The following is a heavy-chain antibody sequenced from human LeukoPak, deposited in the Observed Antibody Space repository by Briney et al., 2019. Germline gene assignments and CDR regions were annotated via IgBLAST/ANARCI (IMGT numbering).Heavy chain of an antibody. D-gene: IGHD3-22*01. Sequence: GGSLRLSCAASGFTFSDHYMSWIRQAPGKGLEWVSYISGSSHYTNTADSVKGRFTISRDNSKNTLYLQMNSLRAEDTAVYYCAREVPPYYYDSSGYSPYYFDYWGQGTLVTVSS. J-gene: IGHJ4*02. CDR1: GFTFSDHY. CDR2: ISGSSHYT. CDR3: AREVPPYYYDSSGYSPYYFDY. V-gene: IGHV3-11*06.